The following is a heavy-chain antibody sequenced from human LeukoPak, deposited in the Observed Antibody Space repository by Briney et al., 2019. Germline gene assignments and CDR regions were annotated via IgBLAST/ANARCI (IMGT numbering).Heavy chain of an antibody. V-gene: IGHV1-18*01. CDR1: GYIFTNFG. D-gene: IGHD6-19*01. J-gene: IGHJ4*02. CDR2: ISGYNSNT. CDR3: ATASSEQWLPDY. Sequence: ASVKVSCKASGYIFTNFGISWVRQAGGHGLEWMGWISGYNSNTKYVQKFQGRVTMTTDTSTSTAYMELRSLRSEDTAVYYCATASSEQWLPDYWGQGTLVTVSS.